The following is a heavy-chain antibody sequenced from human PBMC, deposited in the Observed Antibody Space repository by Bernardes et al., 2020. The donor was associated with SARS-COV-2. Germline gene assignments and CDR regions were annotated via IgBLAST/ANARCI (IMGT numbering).Heavy chain of an antibody. CDR2: ISSSSSYI. Sequence: GGSLRLSCAASGFTFSSYSMNWVRQAPGKGLEWVSSISSSSSYIYYADSVKGRFTISRDNAKNSLYLQMNSLRAEDTAVYYCASESGDYVWGSYRSDPGFDYWGQGTLVTVSS. D-gene: IGHD3-16*02. CDR3: ASESGDYVWGSYRSDPGFDY. CDR1: GFTFSSYS. V-gene: IGHV3-21*01. J-gene: IGHJ4*02.